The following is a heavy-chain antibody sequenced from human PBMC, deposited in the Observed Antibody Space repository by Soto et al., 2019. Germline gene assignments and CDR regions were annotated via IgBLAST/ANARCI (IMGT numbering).Heavy chain of an antibody. CDR2: IYYSGST. CDR1: GGSISSSSYY. CDR3: AVFIAAAGRGAPNWFDP. J-gene: IGHJ5*02. Sequence: ASETLSLTCTVSGGSISSSSYYWGWIRQPPGKGLEWIGSIYYSGSTYYNPSLKSRVTISVDMSKNQFSLKLSSVTAADTAVYYCAVFIAAAGRGAPNWFDPWGQGTLVTVSS. V-gene: IGHV4-39*01. D-gene: IGHD6-13*01.